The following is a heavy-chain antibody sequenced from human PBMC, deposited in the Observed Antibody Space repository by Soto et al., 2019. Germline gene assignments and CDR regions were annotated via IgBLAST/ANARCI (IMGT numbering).Heavy chain of an antibody. V-gene: IGHV4-31*03. J-gene: IGHJ6*02. CDR1: GGSISSVGHY. CDR2: IYYSGST. D-gene: IGHD6-25*01. CDR3: ARESGGYDSSTRYGLDV. Sequence: SETLSLTCSVSGGSISSVGHYWTWIRQQPEKGLEWIGYIYYSGSTDYNPSLKSRVTISVDRSKNQFSLNLSSVTAADTAIYYCARESGGYDSSTRYGLDVWGQGTTVTVSS.